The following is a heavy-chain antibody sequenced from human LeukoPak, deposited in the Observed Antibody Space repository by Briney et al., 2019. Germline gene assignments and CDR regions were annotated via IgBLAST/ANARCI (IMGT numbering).Heavy chain of an antibody. CDR1: GGSFSGYY. CDR2: INHSGST. J-gene: IGHJ6*02. V-gene: IGHV4-34*01. D-gene: IGHD3-10*01. CDR3: ARARYYGSGSYYYYYYGMDV. Sequence: SETLSLTCAVYGGSFSGYYWSWIRQPPGKGLEWMGEINHSGSTNYNPSLKSRVTISVDTSKNQFSLKLSSVTAADTAVYYCARARYYGSGSYYYYYYGMDVWGQGTAVTVSS.